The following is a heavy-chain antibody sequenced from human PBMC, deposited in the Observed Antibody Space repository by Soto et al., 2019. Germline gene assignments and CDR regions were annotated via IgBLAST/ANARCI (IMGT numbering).Heavy chain of an antibody. J-gene: IGHJ5*02. CDR3: ARDLDQQLVRWFAP. CDR1: GGSISSSNW. CDR2: IYHSGST. D-gene: IGHD6-13*01. V-gene: IGHV4-4*02. Sequence: SETLSLTCAVSGGSISSSNWWSWVRQPPGKALEWIGEIYHSGSTNYNPSLKSRLTISVDKSKNQFSLKLSSVTAADTAVYYCARDLDQQLVRWFAPWGQETLVT.